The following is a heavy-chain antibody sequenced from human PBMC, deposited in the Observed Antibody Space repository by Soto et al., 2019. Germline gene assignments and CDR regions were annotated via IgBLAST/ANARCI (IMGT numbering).Heavy chain of an antibody. Sequence: EVQLLESGGGLVQPGGSLRLSCAASGFTFSSYAMSWVRQAPGKGLEWVSAVSGSAGSTYYAGSVKGRFTISRENSKNTLSLQMNSLRAEDTAVYYCAKRRGVVVAGHDAFDMWGQGTVVTVSS. J-gene: IGHJ3*02. CDR2: VSGSAGST. D-gene: IGHD6-19*01. CDR1: GFTFSSYA. V-gene: IGHV3-23*01. CDR3: AKRRGVVVAGHDAFDM.